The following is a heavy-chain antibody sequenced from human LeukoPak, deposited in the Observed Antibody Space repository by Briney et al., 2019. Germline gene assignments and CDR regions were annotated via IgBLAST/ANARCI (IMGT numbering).Heavy chain of an antibody. CDR1: GFSLTTSGVG. J-gene: IGHJ6*02. Sequence: SGPTLVNPTQTLTLTCTFSGFSLTTSGVGVGWIRQPPGKALEWLALIYWNDDKRYSPSLKSRLTITKDTSKNQVVLTMTNMDPVDTATYYCAHKGCAGCSSTSSSRPNYYYYGMDVWGQGTTVTVSS. D-gene: IGHD2-2*01. CDR3: AHKGCAGCSSTSSSRPNYYYYGMDV. CDR2: IYWNDDK. V-gene: IGHV2-5*01.